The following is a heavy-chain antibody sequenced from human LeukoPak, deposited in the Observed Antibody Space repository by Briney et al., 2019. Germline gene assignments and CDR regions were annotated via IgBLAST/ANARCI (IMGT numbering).Heavy chain of an antibody. D-gene: IGHD6-19*01. Sequence: GSLRLSCAASEFTFSSFWMSWVRQAPGKGLEWVANIKQDGSEKRYVDSVKGRFTISRDNAKNSLYLQMNSLGAEDTAVYYCARGSSGWTSPFDYWGQGTLVTVSS. J-gene: IGHJ4*02. CDR3: ARGSSGWTSPFDY. CDR1: EFTFSSFW. V-gene: IGHV3-7*01. CDR2: IKQDGSEK.